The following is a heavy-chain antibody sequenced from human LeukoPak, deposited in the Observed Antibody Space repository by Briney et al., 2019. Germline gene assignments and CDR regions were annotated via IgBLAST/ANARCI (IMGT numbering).Heavy chain of an antibody. D-gene: IGHD6-19*01. V-gene: IGHV2-70*11. J-gene: IGHJ5*02. CDR1: GFSLSTSGMC. CDR3: ARSIAVAGIANWFDP. CDR2: IDWDDDK. Sequence: SGPALVKPTQTLTLTCTFSGFSLSTSGMCVSWIRQPPGKALEWLARIDWDDDKYYSTSLKTRLTISKDTSKNQVVLTMTNMDPVDTATYYCARSIAVAGIANWFDPWGQGTLVTVSS.